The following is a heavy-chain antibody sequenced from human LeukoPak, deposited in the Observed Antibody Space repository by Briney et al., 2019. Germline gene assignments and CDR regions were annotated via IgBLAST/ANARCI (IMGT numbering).Heavy chain of an antibody. D-gene: IGHD3-16*02. CDR2: ISSSSSYI. CDR1: GFTFSSYS. CDR3: ARVCDYVWGSYSCFDY. V-gene: IGHV3-21*01. Sequence: GGSLRLSCAASGFTFSSYSMNWVRQAPGKGLEWVSSISSSSSYIYYADSVKGRFTISRDNAKNSLYLQMNSLRAEDTAVYYCARVCDYVWGSYSCFDYWGQGTLVTVSS. J-gene: IGHJ4*02.